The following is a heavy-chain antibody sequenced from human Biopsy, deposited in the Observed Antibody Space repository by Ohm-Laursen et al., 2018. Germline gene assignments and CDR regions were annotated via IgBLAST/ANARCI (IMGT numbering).Heavy chain of an antibody. D-gene: IGHD3-16*01. J-gene: IGHJ2*01. Sequence: GTLSLTCTVSGDDSIASYYWSWIRQSPEKGLEWIGFVFHSGLTSYHPSLRSRVSISVDSSKNQFYLNLSPLTPADTAVYFCARGYGGSSRYFDLWGRGTQVTVSS. V-gene: IGHV4-59*01. CDR1: GDDSIASYY. CDR3: ARGYGGSSRYFDL. CDR2: VFHSGLT.